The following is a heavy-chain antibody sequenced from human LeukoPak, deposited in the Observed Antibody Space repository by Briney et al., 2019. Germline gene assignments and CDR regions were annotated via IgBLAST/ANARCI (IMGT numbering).Heavy chain of an antibody. J-gene: IGHJ4*02. CDR3: ARGRLSYDTSDYYFGY. CDR1: GYTFTSYD. V-gene: IGHV1-8*03. D-gene: IGHD3-22*01. Sequence: ASVKVSCKASGYTFTSYDINWVRQATGQGLEWMGWMNPNSGNTGYPQKFQGRVTITRNTSISTAYMELSSLRSEDMAVYYCARGRLSYDTSDYYFGYWGQGTLVTVSS. CDR2: MNPNSGNT.